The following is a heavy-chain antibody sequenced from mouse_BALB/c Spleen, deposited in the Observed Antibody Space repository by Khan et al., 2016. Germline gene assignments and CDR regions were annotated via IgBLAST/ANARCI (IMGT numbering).Heavy chain of an antibody. V-gene: IGHV1S137*01. CDR2: INSYYGDA. D-gene: IGHD4-1*01. CDR1: GYTFTDYA. CDR3: ARRLTGNAMDY. J-gene: IGHJ4*01. Sequence: QVQLQQSGAELVRPGVSVKISCKGSGYTFTDYAIHWVKQSHAKSLEWIGVINSYYGDAKYNQKFKGKATMTVDKSSSTAYMELARLTSEDAAIYYGARRLTGNAMDYWGQGTSVTVAS.